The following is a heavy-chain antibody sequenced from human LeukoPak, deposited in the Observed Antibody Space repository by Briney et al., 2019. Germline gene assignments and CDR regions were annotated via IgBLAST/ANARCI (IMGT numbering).Heavy chain of an antibody. CDR1: GGPISSGGYY. J-gene: IGHJ3*02. Sequence: SETLSLTCTVSGGPISSGGYYWSWIRQHPGKGLEWIGYIYYSGSTYYNPSLKSRVTMSVDTSKNQFSLKLSSVTAADTAVYYCASRSGSFSDALDIWGQGTLVTVSS. V-gene: IGHV4-31*03. CDR2: IYYSGST. D-gene: IGHD3-10*01. CDR3: ASRSGSFSDALDI.